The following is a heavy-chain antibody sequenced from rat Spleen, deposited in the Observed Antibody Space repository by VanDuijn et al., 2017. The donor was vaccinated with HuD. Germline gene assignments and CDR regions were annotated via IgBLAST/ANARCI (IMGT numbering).Heavy chain of an antibody. CDR3: AKEGDGGYSSYPNWFAY. J-gene: IGHJ3*01. D-gene: IGHD1-8*01. Sequence: EVQLVESGGGLVQPGRSLKLSCAASGFTFSNYGLAWFRQAPTKGLEWVASISTGGGKTYYRDSVKGRFTISRDYAKNTLFLQMDSLRSEDTATYYCAKEGDGGYSSYPNWFAYWGQGTLVTVSS. V-gene: IGHV5S13*01. CDR2: ISTGGGKT. CDR1: GFTFSNYG.